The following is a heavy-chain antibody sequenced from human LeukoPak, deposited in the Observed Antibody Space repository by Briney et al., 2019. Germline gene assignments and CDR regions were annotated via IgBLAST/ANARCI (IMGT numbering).Heavy chain of an antibody. J-gene: IGHJ3*02. CDR2: IYYSGST. V-gene: IGHV4-39*07. CDR1: GGSISSSSYY. D-gene: IGHD3-22*01. CDR3: ARASYHDSSGYYPPGGFDI. Sequence: SETLSLTCTVSGGSISSSSYYWGWIRQPPGKGLEWIGSIYYSGSTNYNPSLKSRVTISVDTSKNQFSLKLSSVTAADTAVYYCARASYHDSSGYYPPGGFDIWGQGTMVTVSS.